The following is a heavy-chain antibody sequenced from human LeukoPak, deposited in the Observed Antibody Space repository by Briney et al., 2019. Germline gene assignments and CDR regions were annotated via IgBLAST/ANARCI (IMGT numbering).Heavy chain of an antibody. CDR3: AGRGGHSSSWLHFDY. CDR1: GFTFSSYW. V-gene: IGHV3-7*01. D-gene: IGHD6-13*01. CDR2: IKQDGSEK. Sequence: PGGSLRLSCAASGFTFSSYWISWVRQAPGKGLEWVANIKQDGSEKYYVDSVKGRFTISRDNAKNSLYLQMNSLRAEDTAVYYCAGRGGHSSSWLHFDYWGQGSLVTVSS. J-gene: IGHJ4*02.